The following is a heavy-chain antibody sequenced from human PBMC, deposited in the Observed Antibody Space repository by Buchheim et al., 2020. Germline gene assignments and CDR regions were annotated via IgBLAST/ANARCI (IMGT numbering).Heavy chain of an antibody. CDR2: VNAGNGNT. CDR3: ARTFPVDY. Sequence: QVQLVQSGAEVRKPGASVKISCKASGYSFISFAIHWVRQAPGQGLEWMGWVNAGNGNTGYSQNFKGRVSITADKTASTAYMELKSLTSEDTAVYYCARTFPVDYWGQGTL. CDR1: GYSFISFA. J-gene: IGHJ4*02. D-gene: IGHD3-3*02. V-gene: IGHV1-3*01.